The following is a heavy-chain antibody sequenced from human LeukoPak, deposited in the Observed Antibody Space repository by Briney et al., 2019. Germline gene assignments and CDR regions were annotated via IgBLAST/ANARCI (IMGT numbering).Heavy chain of an antibody. V-gene: IGHV4-59*08. CDR2: THYSGNT. CDR3: ASEIMTPDQIYYFDS. J-gene: IGHJ4*02. D-gene: IGHD4-17*01. Sequence: PSETLSLTCTVSGGSISNYYWSWIRQPPGQGLEWIGFTHYSGNTNDNPSLKSRLTISLDTSSDQVSLKLSSVTAADTAVYYCASEIMTPDQIYYFDSWGQGTLVTVSS. CDR1: GGSISNYY.